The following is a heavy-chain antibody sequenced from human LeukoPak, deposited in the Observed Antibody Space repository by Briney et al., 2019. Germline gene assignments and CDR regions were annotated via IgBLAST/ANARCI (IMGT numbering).Heavy chain of an antibody. CDR3: SRDSAEVWGTYRAFAY. D-gene: IGHD3-16*02. V-gene: IGHV1-2*02. J-gene: IGHJ4*02. CDR2: INPNSGGT. CDR1: GYTFTGYY. Sequence: GASVKVSCKASGYTFTGYYMHWVRQAPGQGLEWMGWINPNSGGTNYAQKFQVRVTMTRDTSISTAYMELSRLRSDDTAYYHCSRDSAEVWGTYRAFAYWGQGTLVTVSS.